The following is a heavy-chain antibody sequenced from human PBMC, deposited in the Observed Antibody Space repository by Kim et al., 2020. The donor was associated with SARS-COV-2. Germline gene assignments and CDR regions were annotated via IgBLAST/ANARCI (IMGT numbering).Heavy chain of an antibody. J-gene: IGHJ6*03. CDR2: INHSGST. D-gene: IGHD2-2*02. CDR3: ARGAYCSSTSCYTGVGSLWDYYYYYMDV. V-gene: IGHV4-34*01. CDR1: GGSFSGYY. Sequence: SETLSLTCAVYGGSFSGYYWSWIRQPPGKGLEWIGEINHSGSTNYNPSLKSRVTISVDTSKNQFSLKLSSVTAADTAVYYCARGAYCSSTSCYTGVGSLWDYYYYYMDVWGKGTTVTVSS.